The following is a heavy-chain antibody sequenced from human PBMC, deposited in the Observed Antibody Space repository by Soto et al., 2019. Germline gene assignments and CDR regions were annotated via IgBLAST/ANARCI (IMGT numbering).Heavy chain of an antibody. J-gene: IGHJ6*02. Sequence: SGPTLVNPTETLTLTCTVSGFSLSNARMGVSWIRQPPGKALEWLAHIFSNDEKSYSTSLKSRLTISKDTSKSQVVLTMTNMDPVDTATYYCARGVKASAITGTTSGMDVWGQGTTVTVYS. CDR2: IFSNDEK. CDR1: GFSLSNARMG. D-gene: IGHD1-20*01. V-gene: IGHV2-26*01. CDR3: ARGVKASAITGTTSGMDV.